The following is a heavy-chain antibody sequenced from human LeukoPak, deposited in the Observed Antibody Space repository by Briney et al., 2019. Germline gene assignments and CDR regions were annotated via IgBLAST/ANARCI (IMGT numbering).Heavy chain of an antibody. CDR2: ISAYNGNT. CDR3: ARGGCCGYCSSTSCYRNGAWFDP. J-gene: IGHJ5*02. Sequence: ASVKVSCKASGYTFTGYYIHWVRQAPGQGLEWMGWISAYNGNTNYAQKLQGRVTMTTDTSTSTAYMELRSLRSDDTAVYYCARGGCCGYCSSTSCYRNGAWFDPWGQGTLVTVSS. CDR1: GYTFTGYY. D-gene: IGHD2-2*02. V-gene: IGHV1-18*04.